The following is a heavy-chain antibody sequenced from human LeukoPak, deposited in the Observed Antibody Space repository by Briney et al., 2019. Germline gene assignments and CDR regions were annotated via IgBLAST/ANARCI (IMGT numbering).Heavy chain of an antibody. CDR2: IYPGDSDT. D-gene: IGHD2-2*01. V-gene: IGHV5-51*01. CDR1: GYSFTSYW. J-gene: IGHJ3*02. Sequence: GESLKISCKGSGYSFTSYWIGWVRQMPGKGLEWMGIIYPGDSDTRYSPSFQGQVTISADKSISTAYLQWSSLKASDTAMYYCARFLGYCSSTSCYGDAFDIWGQGTMVTVSS. CDR3: ARFLGYCSSTSCYGDAFDI.